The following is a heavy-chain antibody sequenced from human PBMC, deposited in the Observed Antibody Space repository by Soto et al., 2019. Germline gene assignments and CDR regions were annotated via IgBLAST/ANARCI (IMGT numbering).Heavy chain of an antibody. D-gene: IGHD2-2*01. Sequence: SETLSLTCTVSGGSISSYYWSWIRQPPGKGLEWIGYIYYSGSTNYNPSLKSRVTISVDTSKNQFSLKLSSVTAADTAVYYCARVNSSIVVVPAARPPAYYHYYGLDVWGQGTTVTVSS. J-gene: IGHJ6*02. CDR2: IYYSGST. CDR1: GGSISSYY. V-gene: IGHV4-59*01. CDR3: ARVNSSIVVVPAARPPAYYHYYGLDV.